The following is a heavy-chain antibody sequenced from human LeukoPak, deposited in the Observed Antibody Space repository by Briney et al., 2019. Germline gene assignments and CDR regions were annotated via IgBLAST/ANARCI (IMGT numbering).Heavy chain of an antibody. J-gene: IGHJ4*02. Sequence: PGGSLRLSCVVSGLTFSDFWMSWVRQAPGKGLEGLGNVRQEGGENYYVDSVKGRFTISRGNDKKSLYLQMNSLRVEDTAVYYCASFPYYGSGSYSPSSHYWGQGTLVTVSS. D-gene: IGHD3-10*01. CDR2: VRQEGGEN. CDR1: GLTFSDFW. CDR3: ASFPYYGSGSYSPSSHY. V-gene: IGHV3-7*01.